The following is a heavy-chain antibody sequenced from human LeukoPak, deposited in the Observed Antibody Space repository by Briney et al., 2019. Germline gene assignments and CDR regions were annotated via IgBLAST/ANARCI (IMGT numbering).Heavy chain of an antibody. D-gene: IGHD2-2*02. J-gene: IGHJ3*02. CDR3: AKHGRSVVVVVLAAIRGYHDAFDI. CDR2: IRYDGSNK. V-gene: IGHV3-30*02. Sequence: AGGSLRLSCAASGFTFSSYGMHWVRQAPGKGLEWVAFIRYDGSNKYYADSVKGRFTISRDNSKNTLYLQMNSLRAEDTAVYYCAKHGRSVVVVVLAAIRGYHDAFDIWGQGTMVTVSS. CDR1: GFTFSSYG.